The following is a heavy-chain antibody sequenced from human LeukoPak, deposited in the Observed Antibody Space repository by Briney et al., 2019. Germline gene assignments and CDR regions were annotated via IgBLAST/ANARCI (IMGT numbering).Heavy chain of an antibody. J-gene: IGHJ4*02. Sequence: GGSLRLSCAASGFTFSSYEMNWVRQAPGKGLEWVSYISSSGSTIYYADSVKGRFTISRDNAKNSLYLQMNSLRAEDTAVYYCARDGPVACSSTSCYADYIDYWGQGTLVTVSS. D-gene: IGHD2-2*01. V-gene: IGHV3-48*03. CDR1: GFTFSSYE. CDR2: ISSSGSTI. CDR3: ARDGPVACSSTSCYADYIDY.